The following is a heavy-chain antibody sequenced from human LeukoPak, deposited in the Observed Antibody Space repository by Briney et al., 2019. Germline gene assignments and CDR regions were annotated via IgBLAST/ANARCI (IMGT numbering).Heavy chain of an antibody. CDR2: IYPGDSDT. J-gene: IGHJ4*02. CDR3: ARRSVVVVAATQDLAYYFDY. D-gene: IGHD2-15*01. V-gene: IGHV5-51*01. Sequence: GESLKISCKGSGYSFTSYWIGWVRQMPGKGLEWMGLIYPGDSDTRYSPSFQGQVTISADKSISTAYLQWSSLKASDTAMYYCARRSVVVVAATQDLAYYFDYWGQGTLVTVSS. CDR1: GYSFTSYW.